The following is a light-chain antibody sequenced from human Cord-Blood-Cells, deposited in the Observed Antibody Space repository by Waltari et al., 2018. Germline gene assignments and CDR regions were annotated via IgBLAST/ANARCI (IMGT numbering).Light chain of an antibody. CDR1: SSDVGGYHY. V-gene: IGLV2-14*01. CDR3: SSYTSSSTLV. J-gene: IGLJ3*02. CDR2: DVG. Sequence: QSALTQPASVSGSPGQSITISCTGTSSDVGGYHYVSWYQQHPGKAPNLMIYDVGKRPSGVSNRFSGSKSGNTASLTISGLQAEDEADYYCSSYTSSSTLVFGGGTKLTVL.